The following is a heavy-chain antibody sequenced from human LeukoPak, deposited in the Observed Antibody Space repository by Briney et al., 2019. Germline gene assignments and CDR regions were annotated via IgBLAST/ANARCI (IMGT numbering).Heavy chain of an antibody. D-gene: IGHD3-3*02. J-gene: IGHJ4*02. CDR3: ARSLATSPTPTFDY. Sequence: GGSLRLSCAASGFTFSSYEMNWVRQAPGKGLEWVSSISSSSTYIYYADSMRARFTISRDNAKNSLFLQMNSLRADDTAVYYCARSLATSPTPTFDYWGQGTLVTVSS. CDR2: ISSSSTYI. CDR1: GFTFSSYE. V-gene: IGHV3-21*01.